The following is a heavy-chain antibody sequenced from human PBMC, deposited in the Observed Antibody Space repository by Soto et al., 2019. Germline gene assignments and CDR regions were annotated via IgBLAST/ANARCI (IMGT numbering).Heavy chain of an antibody. V-gene: IGHV3-33*01. D-gene: IGHD1-26*01. CDR1: GFTFSSYG. J-gene: IGHJ6*02. Sequence: QVQLVESGGGVVQPGRSLRLSCAASGFTFSSYGMHWVRQAPGKGLEWVAVIWYDGSKKYYADSVKGRFTISRDNSKNTLYLQMNSLRAEDTAVYYCARDTRAGGGSYWGYGMDVWGQGTTVTVSS. CDR2: IWYDGSKK. CDR3: ARDTRAGGGSYWGYGMDV.